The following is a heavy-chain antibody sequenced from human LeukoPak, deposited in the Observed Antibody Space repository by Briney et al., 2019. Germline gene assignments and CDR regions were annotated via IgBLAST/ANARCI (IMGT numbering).Heavy chain of an antibody. CDR3: AELGITMIGGV. J-gene: IGHJ6*04. D-gene: IGHD3-10*02. CDR1: GFTFSSYE. Sequence: GGTLRLSCAASGFTFSSYEMNWVRQAPGKGLEWVSYISSSGSTIYYADTVKGRFTISRDNAKNSLYLQMNSLRAEDTAVYYCAELGITMIGGVWGKGTTVTISS. V-gene: IGHV3-48*03. CDR2: ISSSGSTI.